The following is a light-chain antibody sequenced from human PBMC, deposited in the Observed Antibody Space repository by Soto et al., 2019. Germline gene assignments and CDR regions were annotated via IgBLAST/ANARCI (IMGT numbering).Light chain of an antibody. J-gene: IGLJ1*01. CDR2: QVT. V-gene: IGLV2-14*01. CDR1: TRDIAGYNY. Sequence: QSVLTQPAYVSGSLGQSITISCTGTTRDIAGYNYISWYQQLPGKAPKLMIYQVTIRPSGISNRFSGSKSGNTASLTISGLQAEDEADYYCTSCSRSTSPNVFGTGIKVTVL. CDR3: TSCSRSTSPNV.